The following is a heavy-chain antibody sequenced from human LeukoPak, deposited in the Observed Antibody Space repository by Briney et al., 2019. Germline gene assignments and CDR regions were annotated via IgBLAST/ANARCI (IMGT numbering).Heavy chain of an antibody. J-gene: IGHJ6*03. D-gene: IGHD3-10*01. CDR2: ISGSGGST. CDR1: GFTFSSYA. V-gene: IGHV3-23*01. CDR3: AKGVIGSYYYYYMDV. Sequence: GGSLRLSCAASGFTFSSYAMSWVRQAPGKGLEWVSAISGSGGSTYYADSVKGRFTISRDNSKNTLYLQMNSLRAEDTAVYYCAKGVIGSYYYYYMDVWGKGTTVTVSS.